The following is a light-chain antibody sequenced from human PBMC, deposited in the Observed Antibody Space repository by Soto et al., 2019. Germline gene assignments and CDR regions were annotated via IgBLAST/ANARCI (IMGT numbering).Light chain of an antibody. Sequence: DIQMTQSPSSLSASVRARVTTTCRASQRIRSYLNWYQQKPGKAPNLLIYAASSLKSGVPSRFSGSGSGTDFTLTISSLQPEDFATYYCQQSYITPLTFGGGTKVDIK. J-gene: IGKJ4*01. CDR1: QRIRSY. V-gene: IGKV1-39*01. CDR3: QQSYITPLT. CDR2: AAS.